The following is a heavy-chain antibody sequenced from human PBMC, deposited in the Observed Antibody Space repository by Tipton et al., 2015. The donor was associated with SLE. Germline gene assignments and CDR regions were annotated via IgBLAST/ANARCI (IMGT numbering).Heavy chain of an antibody. V-gene: IGHV3-20*04. Sequence: SLRLSCAASGFTFKNFGMNWVRQAPGKGLEWVSGMNWNGGSIGYVDSAKGRFIISRDNARNSLYLQMDSLRVEDTAFYYYYDTSGFDYWGQGTLVTASS. CDR3: YDTSGFDY. D-gene: IGHD3-22*01. CDR2: MNWNGGSI. CDR1: GFTFKNFG. J-gene: IGHJ4*02.